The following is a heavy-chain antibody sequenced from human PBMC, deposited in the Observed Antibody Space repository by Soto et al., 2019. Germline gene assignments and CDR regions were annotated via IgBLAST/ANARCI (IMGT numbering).Heavy chain of an antibody. Sequence: EVQVLESGGGLVQPGGSLRLSCAATGFTFSAFAMSWVRQAPGKGLEWVSRIYGGGNGPHYADSVKVRVTISRDNSKNTLYLQMNSLRAEDTDVYYCAKMEGMDPWAYSFDYWGQGTLVTVSS. V-gene: IGHV3-23*01. D-gene: IGHD2-2*03. CDR2: IYGGGNGP. CDR3: AKMEGMDPWAYSFDY. CDR1: GFTFSAFA. J-gene: IGHJ4*02.